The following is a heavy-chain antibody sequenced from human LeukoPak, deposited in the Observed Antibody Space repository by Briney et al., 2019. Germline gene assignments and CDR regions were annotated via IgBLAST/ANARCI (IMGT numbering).Heavy chain of an antibody. Sequence: ASVKVSCKASGYTFTSYDINWVRQATGQGLEWMGWMNPNSGNTGYAQKFQGRVTMTRNTSISTAYMELSSLRSEDTAVYYCARGRYPEDSSGWFVLQNYYYYYMDVWGKGTTVTISS. CDR3: ARGRYPEDSSGWFVLQNYYYYYMDV. CDR1: GYTFTSYD. J-gene: IGHJ6*03. V-gene: IGHV1-8*01. D-gene: IGHD6-19*01. CDR2: MNPNSGNT.